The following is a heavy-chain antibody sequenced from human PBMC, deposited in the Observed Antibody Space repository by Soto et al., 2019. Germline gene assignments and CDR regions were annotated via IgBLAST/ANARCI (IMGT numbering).Heavy chain of an antibody. Sequence: ASVKVSCKASGYTFTSYGISWVRQAPGQGLEWMGWISAYNGNTNYAQKLQGRVTMTTDTSTSTAYMELRSLRSDDTAVYYCARGRVVVIWDYYYYYGMDVWGQGTTVTVSS. V-gene: IGHV1-18*01. CDR1: GYTFTSYG. CDR3: ARGRVVVIWDYYYYYGMDV. D-gene: IGHD3-22*01. CDR2: ISAYNGNT. J-gene: IGHJ6*02.